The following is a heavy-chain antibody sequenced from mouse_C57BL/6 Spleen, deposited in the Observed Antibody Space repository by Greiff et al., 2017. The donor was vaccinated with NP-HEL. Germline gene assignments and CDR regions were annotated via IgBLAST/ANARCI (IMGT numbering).Heavy chain of an antibody. D-gene: IGHD4-1*02. CDR1: GYTFTSYW. J-gene: IGHJ4*01. CDR2: IDPSDSYT. Sequence: VQLQQPGAELVMPGASVKLSCKASGYTFTSYWMHWVKQRPGQGLEWIGEIDPSDSYTNYNQKFKGKSTLTVDKSSSTAYMQLSSLTSEDSAVYYCASSQLGRYAMDYWGQGTSVTVAS. V-gene: IGHV1-69*01. CDR3: ASSQLGRYAMDY.